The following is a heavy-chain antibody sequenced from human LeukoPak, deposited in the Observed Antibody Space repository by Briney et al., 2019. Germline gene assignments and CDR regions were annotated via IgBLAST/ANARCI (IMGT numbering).Heavy chain of an antibody. CDR2: NYYSGST. V-gene: IGHV4-39*01. Sequence: SETLSLTCNVSWVSISSMSYYWGWIRQPPGKGLEWIGSNYYSGSTDYNPSLKSRVTISVYTSKNQCSLKLTSVTAADTAWYYCASRXYSYYYMDVWGKGTTVIVSS. CDR1: WVSISSMSYY. CDR3: ASRXYSYYYMDV. J-gene: IGHJ6*03.